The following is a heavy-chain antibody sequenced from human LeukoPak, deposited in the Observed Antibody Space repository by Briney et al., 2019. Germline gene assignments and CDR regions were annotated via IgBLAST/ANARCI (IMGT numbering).Heavy chain of an antibody. CDR3: ARDRGVEMATMGLDS. J-gene: IGHJ4*02. CDR1: GFTFSSYA. V-gene: IGHV3-21*06. CDR2: ISSSGSYI. D-gene: IGHD5-24*01. Sequence: GGSLGLSCVGSGFTFSSYAMNWVRQAPGKGLEWVSSISSSGSYIYYAESVKGRFTISRDNAKNSLYLQMNSLRVEDTAIYYCARDRGVEMATMGLDSWGQGALVTVSS.